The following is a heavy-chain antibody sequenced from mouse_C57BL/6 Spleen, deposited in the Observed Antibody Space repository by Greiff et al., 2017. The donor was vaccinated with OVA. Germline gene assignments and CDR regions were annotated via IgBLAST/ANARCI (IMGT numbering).Heavy chain of an antibody. CDR3: ARGVVTMDAMDY. D-gene: IGHD2-5*01. CDR2: INPSSGYT. V-gene: IGHV1-4*01. CDR1: GYTFTSYT. J-gene: IGHJ4*01. Sequence: VKLMESGAELARPGASVKMSCKASGYTFTSYTMHWVKQRPGQGLEWIGYINPSSGYTKYNQKFKDKATLTADKSSSTAYMQLSSLTSEDSAVYYCARGVVTMDAMDYWGQGTSVTVSS.